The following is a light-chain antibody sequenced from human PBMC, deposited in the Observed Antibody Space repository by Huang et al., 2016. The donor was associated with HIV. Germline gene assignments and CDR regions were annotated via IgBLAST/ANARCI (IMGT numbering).Light chain of an antibody. V-gene: IGKV1-27*01. J-gene: IGKJ1*01. CDR1: QGINNY. Sequence: DIQMTQSPSSLSASVGDRVTITFRASQGINNYLAWYQQKPGKVPKLLIYAASTLQSGVPSRFSGSGSGTDFTLTISSLQPEDVAIYYCQKYNSAPLTFGQGTKVEIK. CDR3: QKYNSAPLT. CDR2: AAS.